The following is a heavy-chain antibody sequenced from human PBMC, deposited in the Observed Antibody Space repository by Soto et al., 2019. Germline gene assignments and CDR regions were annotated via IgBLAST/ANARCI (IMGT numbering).Heavy chain of an antibody. D-gene: IGHD2-15*01. CDR2: RYYSEST. CDR3: ARTKCSGGSCYSWSLDY. V-gene: IGHV4-31*03. CDR1: GGSITTGGYY. Sequence: TLSLTCTVPGGSITTGGYYWSWIRQLPGKGLEWIGHRYYSESTYYNPSLKSRVSISLDTSKNQFSLKLSFVTAADTAMYYCARTKCSGGSCYSWSLDYWGQGTPVTASS. J-gene: IGHJ4*02.